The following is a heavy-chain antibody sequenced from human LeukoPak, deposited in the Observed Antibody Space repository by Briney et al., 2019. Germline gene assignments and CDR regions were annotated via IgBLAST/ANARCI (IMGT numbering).Heavy chain of an antibody. D-gene: IGHD3-22*01. CDR2: ISAYNGNT. Sequence: GASVKVSCKASGYTFTSYGISWVRQAPGQGLEWMGWISAYNGNTNYAQKLQGRVTMTTDTSTSTAYMELRSLRSDDTAVYYCARVDYYDSSGYPSLYYYYGMDVWGQGTTVTVSS. CDR1: GYTFTSYG. J-gene: IGHJ6*02. CDR3: ARVDYYDSSGYPSLYYYYGMDV. V-gene: IGHV1-18*01.